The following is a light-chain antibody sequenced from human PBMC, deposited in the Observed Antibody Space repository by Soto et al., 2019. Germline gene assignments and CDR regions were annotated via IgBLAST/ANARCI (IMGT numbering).Light chain of an antibody. V-gene: IGLV2-14*01. J-gene: IGLJ1*01. CDR2: DVS. CDR3: SSYTSSSLYV. CDR1: SSDVGGYSY. Sequence: QSALTQPASVSGSPGQSITISCTGTSSDVGGYSYVSWYQQLPGKAPKLMIYDVSDRPSGVSNRFSGSKSGNTASLTISRLQAEDEADYYCSSYTSSSLYVFGTGTKLTVL.